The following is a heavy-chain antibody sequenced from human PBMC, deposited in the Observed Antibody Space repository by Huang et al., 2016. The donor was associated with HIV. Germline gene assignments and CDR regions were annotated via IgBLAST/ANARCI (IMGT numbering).Heavy chain of an antibody. CDR3: VKDIIATSGAGNQYFQH. J-gene: IGHJ1*01. V-gene: IGHV3-43*01. CDR2: SSRDGDRT. Sequence: EVQLVESGGVAVQPGGSLRLSCAASGFSFDDYTMHWVRQAPGKGLEWVSLSSRDGDRTWYADSERGRFTIARDNNNKSLYLERNSLRPEDTALYFCVKDIIATSGAGNQYFQHWGQGTLVGVSS. CDR1: GFSFDDYT. D-gene: IGHD6-13*01.